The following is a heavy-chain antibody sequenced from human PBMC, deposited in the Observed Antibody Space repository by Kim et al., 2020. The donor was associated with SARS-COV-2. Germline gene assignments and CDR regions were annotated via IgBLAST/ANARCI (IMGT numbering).Heavy chain of an antibody. CDR1: GGSVSSGSYY. CDR2: IYYSGST. CDR3: ARVDYYDSSGHH. V-gene: IGHV4-61*01. J-gene: IGHJ5*02. D-gene: IGHD3-22*01. Sequence: SETLSLTCTVSGGSVSSGSYYWSWIRQPPGKGLEWIGYIYYSGSTNYNPSLKSRVTISVDTSKNQFSLKLSSVTAADTAVYYCARVDYYDSSGHHWGQGTLVTVSS.